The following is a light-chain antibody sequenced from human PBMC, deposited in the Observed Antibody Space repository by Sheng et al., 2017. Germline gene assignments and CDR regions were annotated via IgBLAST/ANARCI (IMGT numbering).Light chain of an antibody. CDR1: VHWYL. J-gene: IGKJ1*01. CDR2: SAS. CDR3: QQTYNTPWT. Sequence: DIQMTQSPSSLSASVGRQSHHHLPGQSVHWYLFKLYQQKPGKAPKVLIYSASSLQSGVPSRFSGIGSGTDFTLTISNLHPEDFAIYYCQQTYNTPWTFGQGTKV. V-gene: IGKV1-39*01.